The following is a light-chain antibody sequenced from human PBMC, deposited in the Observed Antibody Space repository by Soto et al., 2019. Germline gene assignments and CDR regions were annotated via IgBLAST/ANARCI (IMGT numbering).Light chain of an antibody. J-gene: IGKJ5*01. Sequence: DIQLTQSPSFLSASVGDRVTITCRASQGISSYLAWYQQTPGKAPKLLIYASSTLQSHVPSWFSGSGSGTEFTLTISNLQPEDFATYFCQPLNTFPITFGQGTRL. CDR3: QPLNTFPIT. CDR1: QGISSY. V-gene: IGKV1-9*01. CDR2: ASS.